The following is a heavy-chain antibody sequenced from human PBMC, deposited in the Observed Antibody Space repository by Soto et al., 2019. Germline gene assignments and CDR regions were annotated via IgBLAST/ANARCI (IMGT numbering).Heavy chain of an antibody. Sequence: ASVKVSCKASGYTFTSYDINWVRQATGQGPEWMGWMNPDSGNTGYVLKFQGRVTMTRNTAISTAYMELSGLRSDDTAVYYCARSVGGSNINFDYWGQGTLVTVSS. J-gene: IGHJ4*02. D-gene: IGHD3-10*01. CDR1: GYTFTSYD. V-gene: IGHV1-8*01. CDR2: MNPDSGNT. CDR3: ARSVGGSNINFDY.